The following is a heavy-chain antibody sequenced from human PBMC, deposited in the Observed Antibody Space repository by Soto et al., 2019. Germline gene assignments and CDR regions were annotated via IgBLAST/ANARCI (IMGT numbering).Heavy chain of an antibody. D-gene: IGHD2-2*01. CDR1: GFSFNSYG. Sequence: QVQLVESGGGVVQPGRSLKLSCAASGFSFNSYGMHWVRQAPGKGLEWVAVISFDGDNYYYEDSVKGRFTISRDNSKNRRYLQMISLRAEDTAVYYCAKATCSSTACYIDYWGQGTLVTVSS. J-gene: IGHJ4*02. CDR2: ISFDGDNY. V-gene: IGHV3-30*18. CDR3: AKATCSSTACYIDY.